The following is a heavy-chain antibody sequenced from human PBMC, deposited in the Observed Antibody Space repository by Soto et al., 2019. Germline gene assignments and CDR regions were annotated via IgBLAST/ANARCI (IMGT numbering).Heavy chain of an antibody. Sequence: EVQLVESGGGLVQPGGSLRLSCAASGFTFSGNWMHWVRQAPGKGLVWVSRINEDGSTTTYADSVKGRFTISRDNAENTLYLKMNSLRADDTAVYYCARDLSCQFDYWGQGTLVTVSS. V-gene: IGHV3-74*03. CDR2: INEDGSTT. J-gene: IGHJ4*02. CDR1: GFTFSGNW. CDR3: ARDLSCQFDY.